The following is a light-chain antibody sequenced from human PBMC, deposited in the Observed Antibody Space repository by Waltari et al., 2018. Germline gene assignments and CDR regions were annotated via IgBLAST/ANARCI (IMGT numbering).Light chain of an antibody. Sequence: DIQMTQSPSTLSASVGDRVTISCRASQSVGTWLAWYQQKPGKAPKLLIYMASSLVSGVPSRFRGSGSGTDFTLTISSLQPDDFATYSCQQYSSFSTFGQGTKV. CDR3: QQYSSFST. CDR1: QSVGTW. CDR2: MAS. J-gene: IGKJ2*01. V-gene: IGKV1-5*03.